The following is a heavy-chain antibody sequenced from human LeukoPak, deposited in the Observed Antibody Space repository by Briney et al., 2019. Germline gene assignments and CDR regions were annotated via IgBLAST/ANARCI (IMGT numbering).Heavy chain of an antibody. CDR3: AQKGGTDH. V-gene: IGHV3-7*01. D-gene: IGHD2-15*01. Sequence: GGSLRLSCAASGFTFSSYWMNWARQAPGKGLEWVASINHNGNVNYYVDSVKGRFTISRDNAKNSLYLQMSSLRDEDTAVYYCAQKGGTDHWGQGTLVTVSS. CDR2: INHNGNVN. CDR1: GFTFSSYW. J-gene: IGHJ4*02.